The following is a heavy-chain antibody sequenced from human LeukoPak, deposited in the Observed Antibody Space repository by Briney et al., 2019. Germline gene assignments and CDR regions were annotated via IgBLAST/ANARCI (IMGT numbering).Heavy chain of an antibody. CDR1: GFTFSSYG. D-gene: IGHD3-10*01. Sequence: GRSLRLSCAASGFTFSSYGMHWVRQAPGKGLEWVAVIWYDGSNKYYADSVRGRFTISRDNSKSTLYLQMNSLRAEDTAVYYCAKRVISPFGYYYYGMDVWGQGTTVTVSS. CDR3: AKRVISPFGYYYYGMDV. V-gene: IGHV3-33*06. J-gene: IGHJ6*02. CDR2: IWYDGSNK.